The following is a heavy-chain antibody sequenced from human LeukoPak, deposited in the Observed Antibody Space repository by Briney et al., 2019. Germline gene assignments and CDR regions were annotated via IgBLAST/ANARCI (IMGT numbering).Heavy chain of an antibody. CDR3: ARGSIESGSYYYYFDY. V-gene: IGHV1-2*04. J-gene: IGHJ4*02. Sequence: ASVKVSCKASGYTFTGYYMHWVRQAPGQGLEWMGWINPNSGGTNYAQKFQGWVTMTRDTSISTAYMELSRLRSDDTTVYYCARGSIESGSYYYYFDYWGQGTLVTVSS. CDR2: INPNSGGT. CDR1: GYTFTGYY. D-gene: IGHD1-26*01.